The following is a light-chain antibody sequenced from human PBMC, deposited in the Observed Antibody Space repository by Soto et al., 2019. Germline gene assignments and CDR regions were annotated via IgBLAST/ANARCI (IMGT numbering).Light chain of an antibody. V-gene: IGLV1-44*01. CDR1: SSNIGSNP. J-gene: IGLJ2*01. CDR3: ASWDDSLSGVL. Sequence: QPVLTQSPSASGTPGQRVTISCSGSSSNIGSNPVHLYQQLPGSAPKLLIHNNHQRPAAVPDPFSASKSGTSASLAIGGLQSEDEADYYCASWDDSLSGVLFGGGTKLTVL. CDR2: NNH.